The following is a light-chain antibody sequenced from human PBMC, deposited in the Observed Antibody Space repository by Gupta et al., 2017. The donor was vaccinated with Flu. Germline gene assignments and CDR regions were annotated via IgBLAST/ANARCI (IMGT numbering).Light chain of an antibody. CDR3: QQADSFPRT. J-gene: IGKJ1*01. Sequence: PSSVSASVGDRVTITCRASQDIGSWLAWYQQKPGKAPKLLIYAASTVQGGVPSRFSGSGSGTDFTLTISSLQPEDFATYYCQQADSFPRTFGQGTNVEVK. V-gene: IGKV1-12*01. CDR1: QDIGSW. CDR2: AAS.